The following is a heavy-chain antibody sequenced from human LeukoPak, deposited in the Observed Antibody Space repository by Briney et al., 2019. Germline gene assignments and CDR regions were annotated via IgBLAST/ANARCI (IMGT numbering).Heavy chain of an antibody. CDR1: GGSISSGGYS. V-gene: IGHV4-30-2*01. CDR2: IYHSGST. J-gene: IGHJ3*02. Sequence: SETLSLTCAVSGGSISSGGYSWSWIRQPPGKGLEWIGYIYHSGSTYYNPSLKSRVTISVDRSKNQFSLKLSSVTAADTAVYYCARGVRSAAGTGDAFDIWGQGTMVTVSS. D-gene: IGHD6-13*01. CDR3: ARGVRSAAGTGDAFDI.